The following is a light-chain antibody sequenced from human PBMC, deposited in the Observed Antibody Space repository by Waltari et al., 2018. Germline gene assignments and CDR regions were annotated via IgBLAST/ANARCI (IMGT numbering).Light chain of an antibody. CDR1: ASNIGGNL. Sequence: QSVLTQTPSASGTPGQRVTISCSGSASNIGGNLVNWYQQLPGQAPTPLIYRSGPRPSGGPDRCSGSKSGTSASLAISGLQSEDEAEYFCASWDDSLNGHWVFGGGTKVTVL. CDR2: RSG. V-gene: IGLV1-44*01. J-gene: IGLJ3*02. CDR3: ASWDDSLNGHWV.